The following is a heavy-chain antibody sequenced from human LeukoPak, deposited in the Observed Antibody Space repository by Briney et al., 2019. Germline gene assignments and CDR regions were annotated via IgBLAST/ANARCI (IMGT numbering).Heavy chain of an antibody. CDR3: ARGQLTFDY. CDR2: IFHSGTT. CDR1: GGSISSTIG. Sequence: SETLSLTCNVSGGSISSTIGWSWVRPPPGKGLEWIGEIFHSGTTDYNPSLKSRVAISLDKSKNQFSLKLSSVTAADTAVYYCARGQLTFDYWGQGTLVTVSS. D-gene: IGHD3-10*01. V-gene: IGHV4-4*02. J-gene: IGHJ4*02.